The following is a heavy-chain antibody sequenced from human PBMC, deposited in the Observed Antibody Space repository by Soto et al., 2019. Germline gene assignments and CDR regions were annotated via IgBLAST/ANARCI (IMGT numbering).Heavy chain of an antibody. CDR2: ISYHGINK. J-gene: IGHJ5*02. V-gene: IGHV3-30*18. D-gene: IGHD4-17*01. Sequence: VQLEESGGGVVQPGRSLTLYCAASGFTFSNYGMHWVRQAPGKGLEWVGVISYHGINKYYADSVKGRFTISRDNSQNILYLQINSLRDEDTAVYYCAKYSDYGDYADWLDPWGQGTLVTVSS. CDR1: GFTFSNYG. CDR3: AKYSDYGDYADWLDP.